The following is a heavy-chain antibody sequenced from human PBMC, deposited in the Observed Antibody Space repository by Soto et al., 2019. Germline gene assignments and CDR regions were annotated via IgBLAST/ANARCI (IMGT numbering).Heavy chain of an antibody. D-gene: IGHD6-13*01. V-gene: IGHV3-9*01. CDR3: ARVHSSSYHYFNY. J-gene: IGHJ4*02. Sequence: GGSLRLSCAASGFKFDDYTMHWVRQTPGRGLEWVSSISWSSVNLDYRDSVKGRFTISRDNAKNALYLQMNSLRAEDTAVYYCARVHSSSYHYFNYWGQGTLVTVSS. CDR2: ISWSSVNL. CDR1: GFKFDDYT.